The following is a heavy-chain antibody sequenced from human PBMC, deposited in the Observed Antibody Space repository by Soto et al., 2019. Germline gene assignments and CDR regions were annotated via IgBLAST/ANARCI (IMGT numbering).Heavy chain of an antibody. V-gene: IGHV3-11*01. J-gene: IGHJ4*02. D-gene: IGHD4-17*01. CDR3: ARDGTEYYGAYYDY. CDR1: GFTFSDYY. Sequence: QVQLVESGGGLVKPGGSLRLSCATSGFTFSDYYMSWIRQAPGKGLEWVSYIGTRGNTKYYADSVRGRFTISRDNAKNSLYLQMNSLRADDTDVYYCARDGTEYYGAYYDYWGQGIRVTASS. CDR2: IGTRGNTK.